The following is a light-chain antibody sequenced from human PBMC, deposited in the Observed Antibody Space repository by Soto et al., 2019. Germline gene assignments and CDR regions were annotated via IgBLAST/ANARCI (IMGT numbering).Light chain of an antibody. J-gene: IGKJ1*01. CDR2: DAS. V-gene: IGKV3-11*01. CDR1: QSVSSY. CDR3: QQYHTSPLT. Sequence: EIVLTQSPATLSLSPGERATLSCRASQSVSSYLAWYQQKPGQAPRLLIYDASNRATGIPARFSGSGSGTDFTLTISSLEPEDFALYYCQQYHTSPLTFGQGTKVEIK.